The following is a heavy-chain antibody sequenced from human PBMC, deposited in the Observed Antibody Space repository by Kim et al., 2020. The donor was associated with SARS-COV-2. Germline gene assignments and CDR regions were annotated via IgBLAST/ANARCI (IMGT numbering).Heavy chain of an antibody. J-gene: IGHJ6*03. CDR3: ARLFGGSYFGYYYYMDV. D-gene: IGHD1-26*01. V-gene: IGHV1-18*01. CDR1: GYTFISYG. CDR2: ISAYSGDT. Sequence: ASVKVSCKASGYTFISYGISWVRQAPGQGLEWLGWISAYSGDTNYAQKFQGRVNVTRDTSTTTAYMELRSLRSDDTAVYFCARLFGGSYFGYYYYMDVWGKGTTVTVSS.